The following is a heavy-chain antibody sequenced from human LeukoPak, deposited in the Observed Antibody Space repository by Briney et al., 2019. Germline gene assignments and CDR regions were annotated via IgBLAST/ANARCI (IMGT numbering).Heavy chain of an antibody. CDR3: ARGRGSYVDY. V-gene: IGHV1-2*02. CDR1: GYTFTGYY. D-gene: IGHD1-26*01. Sequence: ASVKVSCKASGYTFTGYYMHWVRQAPGQGLEWMGWINPNSGGSNFAQKFQGRVTLTRDTSINTAYMELSRLRSDDTAVYYCARGRGSYVDYWGQGTLVTVSS. CDR2: INPNSGGS. J-gene: IGHJ4*02.